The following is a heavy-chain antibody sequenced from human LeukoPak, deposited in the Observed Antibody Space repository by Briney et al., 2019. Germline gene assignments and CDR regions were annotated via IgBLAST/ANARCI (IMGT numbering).Heavy chain of an antibody. J-gene: IGHJ4*02. CDR1: GFTFSRYG. Sequence: GGSLRLSCAASGFTFSRYGMHWVRQAPGKGLEWVAFIRFDGSNKYYADSVKGRFTISRDNSRNILYLQMNSLRAEDTALYYCASLWASGSSIKRLSFDYWGQGTLVTVSS. D-gene: IGHD1-26*01. CDR3: ASLWASGSSIKRLSFDY. CDR2: IRFDGSNK. V-gene: IGHV3-30*02.